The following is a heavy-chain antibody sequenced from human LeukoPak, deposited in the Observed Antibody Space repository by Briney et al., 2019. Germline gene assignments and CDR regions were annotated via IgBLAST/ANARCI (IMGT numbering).Heavy chain of an antibody. V-gene: IGHV4-30-4*01. D-gene: IGHD2/OR15-2a*01. CDR2: NHDSGSA. Sequence: SQTLSLTCTVSGGSMNSGDHFWSWIRQPPGKGLEWIGYNHDSGSAYYKPSLKSRVTLSVDTSKNQFSLKLTSVTAADTAVYFCARVASLTLYFFDYWGQGALVTVSS. J-gene: IGHJ4*02. CDR3: ARVASLTLYFFDY. CDR1: GGSMNSGDHF.